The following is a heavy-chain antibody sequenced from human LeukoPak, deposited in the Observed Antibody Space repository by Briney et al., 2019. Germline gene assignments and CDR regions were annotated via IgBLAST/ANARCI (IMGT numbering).Heavy chain of an antibody. CDR2: INSDGSST. CDR3: ARGRPYSSGWSDFDY. Sequence: GGSLRLSCAASGFTFSSYWMHWVRQAPGKGLVWVSRINSDGSSTSYADSVKGRFTISRDNAKNTLYLQMNSLRAEDTAVYYCARGRPYSSGWSDFDYWGQGTLVTVSS. V-gene: IGHV3-74*01. D-gene: IGHD6-19*01. CDR1: GFTFSSYW. J-gene: IGHJ4*02.